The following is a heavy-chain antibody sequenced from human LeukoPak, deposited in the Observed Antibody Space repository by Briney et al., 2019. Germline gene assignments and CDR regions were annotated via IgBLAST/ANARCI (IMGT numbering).Heavy chain of an antibody. Sequence: SVKVSCKASGYTFTGYYMHWVRQAPGQGLEWMGGIIPIFGTANYAQKFQGRVTITADESTSTAYMELSSLRSEDMAVYYCARKTDGDYQYFQHWGQGTLVTVSS. J-gene: IGHJ1*01. CDR1: GYTFTGYY. D-gene: IGHD4-17*01. V-gene: IGHV1-69*13. CDR3: ARKTDGDYQYFQH. CDR2: IIPIFGTA.